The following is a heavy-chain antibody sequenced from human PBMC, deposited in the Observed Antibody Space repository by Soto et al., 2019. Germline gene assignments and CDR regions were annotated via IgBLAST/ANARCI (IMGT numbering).Heavy chain of an antibody. CDR1: GFTFSKFV. Sequence: EVQLLESGGDLVQPGVSLRLSCAASGFTFSKFVIRWVRQTPGKGLEWVSTITETGGDTYYTDSVKGRFTISRDKSKNTLYLQMTSLRAEDTALYYCTKASPDRHHMDVWGQGTTVTVSS. CDR3: TKASPDRHHMDV. V-gene: IGHV3-23*01. CDR2: ITETGGDT. J-gene: IGHJ6*02.